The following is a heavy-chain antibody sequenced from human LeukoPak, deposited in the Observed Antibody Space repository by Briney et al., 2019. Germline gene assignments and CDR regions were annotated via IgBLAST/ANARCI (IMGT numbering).Heavy chain of an antibody. J-gene: IGHJ6*03. Sequence: GGSLRLSCAASGFTVSSNYMSWVRQAPGKGLEWVSVIYSGGSTYYADSVKGRFTISRDNSKNTLYLQMNSLRAEDTAVYYCAKDRLRFLEKSYYYMDVWGKGTTVIVSS. CDR2: IYSGGST. V-gene: IGHV3-66*01. CDR1: GFTVSSNY. CDR3: AKDRLRFLEKSYYYMDV. D-gene: IGHD3-3*01.